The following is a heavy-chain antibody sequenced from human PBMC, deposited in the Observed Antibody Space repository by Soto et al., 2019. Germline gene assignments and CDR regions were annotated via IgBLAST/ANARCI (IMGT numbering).Heavy chain of an antibody. CDR1: GFTFTTYA. CDR2: IRNSGDNT. V-gene: IGHV3-23*01. J-gene: IGHJ4*02. Sequence: GASLRLSFVPSGFTFTTYAMRWFCQAPWKGLEWVSSIRNSGDNTYYADSVKGRVAISRDNSKNMLYLQLDSLRADDTATYYCAKEKSYSGSYWGQGFLVTIS. D-gene: IGHD1-26*01. CDR3: AKEKSYSGSY.